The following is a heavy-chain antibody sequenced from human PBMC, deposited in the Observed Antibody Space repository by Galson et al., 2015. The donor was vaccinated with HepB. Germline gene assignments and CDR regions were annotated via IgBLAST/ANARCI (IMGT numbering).Heavy chain of an antibody. J-gene: IGHJ4*02. D-gene: IGHD6-19*01. V-gene: IGHV3-23*01. CDR2: ISGDTYGT. CDR1: GFTLSSYA. CDR3: AKGRGWYTGFDS. Sequence: SLRLSCAASGFTLSSYALSWVRQAPGKGLQWVSGISGDTYGTYSADSVKGRFTISRDNSNNRLYLQMTSVRADDTATYYCAKGRGWYTGFDSWGQGALVTVSS.